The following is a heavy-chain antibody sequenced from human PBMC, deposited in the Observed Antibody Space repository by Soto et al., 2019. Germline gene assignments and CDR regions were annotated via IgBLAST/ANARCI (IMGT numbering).Heavy chain of an antibody. J-gene: IGHJ2*01. Sequence: GGSLRLSCAASGFTFSSHAMSWVRQAPGKGLEWVSGISRTGGSTYYTDSVKGRFTISRDKSKSTLYVQMNSLRAEGTAVYYCAKDNGPPGTNDWYFDLWGRGTLVTVSS. CDR3: AKDNGPPGTNDWYFDL. D-gene: IGHD2-8*01. CDR2: ISRTGGST. V-gene: IGHV3-23*01. CDR1: GFTFSSHA.